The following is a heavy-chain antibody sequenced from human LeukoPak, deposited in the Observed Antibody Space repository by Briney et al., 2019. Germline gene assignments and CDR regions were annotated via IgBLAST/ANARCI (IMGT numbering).Heavy chain of an antibody. CDR3: AKRHDYGEVQDY. CDR2: ISYDGGNK. CDR1: GFTFSSYG. Sequence: GGSLRLSCATSGFTFSSYGMHWVRQAPGKGLEWAAVISYDGGNKYYADSVKGRFTISRDNSKNTLYLQMNSLRAEDTAVYYCAKRHDYGEVQDYWGQGTLVTVSS. V-gene: IGHV3-30*18. D-gene: IGHD4-17*01. J-gene: IGHJ4*02.